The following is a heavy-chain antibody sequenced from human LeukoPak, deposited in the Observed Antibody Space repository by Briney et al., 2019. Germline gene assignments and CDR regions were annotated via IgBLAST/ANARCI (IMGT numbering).Heavy chain of an antibody. V-gene: IGHV4-4*07. D-gene: IGHD3-3*01. CDR3: AKVATFGVVEYYFDY. Sequence: SETLSLTCTVSGGSISSYYWSWIRQPAGKGLEWIGRIYTSGSTNYNPSLKSRVTMSVDTSKKQFSLKPSSVTAADTAVYYCAKVATFGVVEYYFDYWGQGTLVTVSS. CDR1: GGSISSYY. J-gene: IGHJ4*02. CDR2: IYTSGST.